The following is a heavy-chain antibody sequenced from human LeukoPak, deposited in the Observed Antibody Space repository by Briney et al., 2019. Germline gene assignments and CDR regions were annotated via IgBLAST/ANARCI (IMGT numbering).Heavy chain of an antibody. D-gene: IGHD2-21*01. CDR3: ARADRLHGGPYLIGP. CDR1: GYSFTDYY. V-gene: IGHV1-2*02. J-gene: IGHJ5*02. Sequence: ASVKVSCKTSGYSFTDYYMHWVRQAPGQGLEWMGWIDPNSGGTSSAQKFQGRVTMTRDTSINTVYMEVSWLTSDDTVIYYCARADRLHGGPYLIGPWGQGTLVTVSS. CDR2: IDPNSGGT.